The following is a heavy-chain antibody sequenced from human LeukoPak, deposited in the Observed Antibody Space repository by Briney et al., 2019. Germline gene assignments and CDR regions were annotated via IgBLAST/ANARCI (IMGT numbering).Heavy chain of an antibody. D-gene: IGHD1-1*01. CDR3: ARVNPGYYYYMDV. Sequence: SETLSLTCTVSGYSISSGYYWGWIRQPPGKGLEWIGSIYHSGSTYYNPSLKSRVTISVDTSKNQFSLRLNSVTAADTAVYYCARVNPGYYYYMDVWGNGTTVIISS. CDR2: IYHSGST. J-gene: IGHJ6*03. CDR1: GYSISSGYY. V-gene: IGHV4-38-2*02.